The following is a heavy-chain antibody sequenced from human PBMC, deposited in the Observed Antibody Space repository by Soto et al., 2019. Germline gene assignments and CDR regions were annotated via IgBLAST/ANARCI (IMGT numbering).Heavy chain of an antibody. CDR2: IKQDGSEK. CDR3: ARARGGANYYYYRMDV. D-gene: IGHD2-21*01. J-gene: IGHJ6*02. Sequence: GGSLRLSCAASGFTFSSYWMSWVRQAPGKGLEWVANIKQDGSEKYYVDFVKGRCTISRDNGKNSLYLQMNSMRAEDTAVYYCARARGGANYYYYRMDVWGQGTTVTVSS. V-gene: IGHV3-7*03. CDR1: GFTFSSYW.